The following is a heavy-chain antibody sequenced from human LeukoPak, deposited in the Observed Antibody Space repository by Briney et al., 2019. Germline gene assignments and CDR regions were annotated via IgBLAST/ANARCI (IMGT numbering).Heavy chain of an antibody. Sequence: SQTLSLTCAVSGGSISSGGYSWSWIRQPPGKGLEWIGYIYHSGSTYYNPSLKSRVTISVDRSKNQFSLKLSSVTAADTAVYYCARAFGVVIISPPAYFDYWGQGTLVTVSS. CDR3: ARAFGVVIISPPAYFDY. CDR2: IYHSGST. J-gene: IGHJ4*02. D-gene: IGHD3-3*01. V-gene: IGHV4-30-2*01. CDR1: GGSISSGGYS.